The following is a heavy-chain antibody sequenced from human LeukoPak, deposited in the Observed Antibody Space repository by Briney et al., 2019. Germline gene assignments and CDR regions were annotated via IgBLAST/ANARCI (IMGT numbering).Heavy chain of an antibody. Sequence: SESLSLTCTVSGGSISPYYWSWIRQPPGKGLEWLGYIYYSGNTDYNPSLKSRVAISVDTSKNQFSLKLSSVTAADTAVYYCARSTGSTMFIDYWGQGTLVTVSS. D-gene: IGHD3-10*02. CDR2: IYYSGNT. CDR1: GGSISPYY. CDR3: ARSTGSTMFIDY. J-gene: IGHJ4*02. V-gene: IGHV4-59*01.